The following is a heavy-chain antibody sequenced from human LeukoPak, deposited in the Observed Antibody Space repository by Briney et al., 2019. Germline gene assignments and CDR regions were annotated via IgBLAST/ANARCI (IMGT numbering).Heavy chain of an antibody. D-gene: IGHD3-22*01. V-gene: IGHV4-31*03. CDR3: AKYSSGYYYALT. CDR1: GGSITINGYY. Sequence: SETLSVTCTVSGGSITINGYYWTWIRRHPGKGLEWIGYIFHNGKAYYNPSLKSRATISVDTSKNQFSLSLRSVTAADTAFYYCAKYSSGYYYALTWGEGALVTVAS. CDR2: IFHNGKA. J-gene: IGHJ4*02.